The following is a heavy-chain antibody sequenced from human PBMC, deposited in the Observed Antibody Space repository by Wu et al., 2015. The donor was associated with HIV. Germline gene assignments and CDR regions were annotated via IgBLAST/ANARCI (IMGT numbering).Heavy chain of an antibody. CDR3: ARRWHVLTGDRGGYFDY. CDR2: INPSGGST. CDR1: GYTFTTYY. V-gene: IGHV1-46*03. Sequence: QVQLVQSGAEVKKPGASVKVSCKASGYTFTTYYIHWVRQAPGQGPEWMGVINPSGGSTSYAQKFQGRVTMTRDTSTSTVYMELSSLRSEDTAVYYCARRWHVLTGDRGGYFDYLGPREPWSPSPQ. J-gene: IGHJ4*02. D-gene: IGHD7-27*01.